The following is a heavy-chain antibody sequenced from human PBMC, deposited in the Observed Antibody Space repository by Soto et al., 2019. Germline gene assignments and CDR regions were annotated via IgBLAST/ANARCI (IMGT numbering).Heavy chain of an antibody. V-gene: IGHV1-3*01. CDR1: GYTFTSYA. CDR2: INAGNGNT. CDR3: ARDSREGPRYCTNGVCYRWFDA. J-gene: IGHJ5*02. D-gene: IGHD2-8*01. Sequence: ASVKVSCKASGYTFTSYAMHWVRQAPGQRLEWMGWINAGNGNTKYSQKFQGRVTITRDTSASTAYMELSSLRSEDTAVYYCARDSREGPRYCTNGVCYRWFDAWGQGTRVTVAS.